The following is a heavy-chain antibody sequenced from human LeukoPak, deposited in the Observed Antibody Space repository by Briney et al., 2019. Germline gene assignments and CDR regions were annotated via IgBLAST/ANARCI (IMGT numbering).Heavy chain of an antibody. J-gene: IGHJ4*02. CDR1: GGSISSYF. V-gene: IGHV4-59*01. Sequence: PSETLSLTCTVSGGSISSYFWSWIRQPPGKGLEWIGYIYDSGSTNYNPSLKSRVTISVDTSRNRFSLKLSSVTAADTAVYYCARDAYYYDSSGYTVFGYWGQGTLVTVSS. CDR2: IYDSGST. D-gene: IGHD3-22*01. CDR3: ARDAYYYDSSGYTVFGY.